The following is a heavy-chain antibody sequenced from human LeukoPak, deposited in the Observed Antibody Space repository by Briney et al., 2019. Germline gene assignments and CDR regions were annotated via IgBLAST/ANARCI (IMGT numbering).Heavy chain of an antibody. V-gene: IGHV3-23*01. D-gene: IGHD2-15*01. CDR3: AKTRQGYCSGGSCYPAPLGY. Sequence: PGGSLRLSCAASGFTFSSYAMSWVRQAPGKGLEWVSAISGSGGSTYYADSVKGRFTISRDNSKNTLYLQMNSLRAEDTAVYYCAKTRQGYCSGGSCYPAPLGYWGQGTLVTVSS. J-gene: IGHJ4*02. CDR2: ISGSGGST. CDR1: GFTFSSYA.